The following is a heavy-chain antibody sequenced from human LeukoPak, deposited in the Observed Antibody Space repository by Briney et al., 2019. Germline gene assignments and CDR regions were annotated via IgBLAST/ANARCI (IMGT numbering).Heavy chain of an antibody. CDR2: INHSGST. J-gene: IGHJ6*02. CDR3: ARKMSSGYSYGDYYYYYGMDV. Sequence: SETLSLTCAVYGGPFSGYYWSWIRQPPGKGLEWIGEINHSGSTNYNPSLKSRVTISVDTSKNQFSLKLSSVTAADTAVYYCARKMSSGYSYGDYYYYYGMDVWGQGTTVTVSS. D-gene: IGHD5-18*01. CDR1: GGPFSGYY. V-gene: IGHV4-34*01.